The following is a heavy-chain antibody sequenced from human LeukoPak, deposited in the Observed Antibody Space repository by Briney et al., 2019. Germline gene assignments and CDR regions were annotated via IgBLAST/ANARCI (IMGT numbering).Heavy chain of an antibody. CDR3: ARTGSTVTMLYPFDH. V-gene: IGHV4-59*01. CDR2: TYYSGST. Sequence: SETLSLTCTVSGGSIRSYYWSWIRQPPGKGLEWIGYTYYSGSTNYNPSLKSRVSISVDTSKNQFSLKLSSVTAADTAVYYCARTGSTVTMLYPFDHWGQGTLVTVSS. J-gene: IGHJ4*02. D-gene: IGHD4-17*01. CDR1: GGSIRSYY.